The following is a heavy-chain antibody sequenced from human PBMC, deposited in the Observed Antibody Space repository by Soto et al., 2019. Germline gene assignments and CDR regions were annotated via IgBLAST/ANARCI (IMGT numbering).Heavy chain of an antibody. D-gene: IGHD6-19*01. CDR1: GYTLTSYG. CDR3: ARHLAVALIVY. J-gene: IGHJ4*02. Sequence: QVQLVQSGAEVKKPGASVKVSCKASGYTLTSYGISWVRQAPGQGLEWRGWISVYNCNTKYAQKLQGRVTMTTVTYTSTAHMEVRSLTSEATAVYSWARHLAVALIVYWGPGTLVTVAS. CDR2: ISVYNCNT. V-gene: IGHV1-18*01.